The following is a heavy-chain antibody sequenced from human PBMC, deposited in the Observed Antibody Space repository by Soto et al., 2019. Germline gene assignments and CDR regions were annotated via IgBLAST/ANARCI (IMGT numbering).Heavy chain of an antibody. V-gene: IGHV1-58*01. D-gene: IGHD3-16*01. CDR2: IVVGSGNT. J-gene: IGHJ6*02. CDR3: AARRGTFWGDYYYYGMDV. CDR1: VFTFTSSA. Sequence: GXSVKVSCKASVFTFTSSAVQWVRQARGQRLEWIGWIVVGSGNTNYAQKFQERVTITRDMSTSTAYMELSSLRSEDTAVYYCAARRGTFWGDYYYYGMDVWGQGTTVTVSS.